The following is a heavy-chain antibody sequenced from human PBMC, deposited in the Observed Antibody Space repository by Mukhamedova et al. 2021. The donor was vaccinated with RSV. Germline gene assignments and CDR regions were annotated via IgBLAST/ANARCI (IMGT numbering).Heavy chain of an antibody. D-gene: IGHD6-6*01. CDR2: IWYDGSNK. J-gene: IGHJ6*01. CDR3: ARRGFEYSSSSYYYYYGM. CDR1: SSYG. V-gene: IGHV3-33*01. Sequence: SSYGMHWVRQAPGKGLEWVAVIWYDGSNKYYADSVKGRFTISRDNSKNTRYLQMNSLRAEDTAVYYCARRGFEYSSSSYYYYYGM.